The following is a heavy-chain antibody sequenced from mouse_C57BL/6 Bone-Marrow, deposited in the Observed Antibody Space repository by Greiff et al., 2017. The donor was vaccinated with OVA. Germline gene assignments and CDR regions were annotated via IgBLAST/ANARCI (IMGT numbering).Heavy chain of an antibody. V-gene: IGHV10-1*01. CDR3: VKGTYYGSRNWYFDV. CDR2: IRSKSNNYAT. D-gene: IGHD1-1*01. CDR1: GFSFNTYA. Sequence: EVQGVESGGGLVQPKGSLKLSCAASGFSFNTYAMNWVRQAPGKGLEWVARIRSKSNNYATYYADSVKDRFTISRDDSESMLYLQMNNLKTEDTAMYYCVKGTYYGSRNWYFDVWGTGTTVTVSS. J-gene: IGHJ1*03.